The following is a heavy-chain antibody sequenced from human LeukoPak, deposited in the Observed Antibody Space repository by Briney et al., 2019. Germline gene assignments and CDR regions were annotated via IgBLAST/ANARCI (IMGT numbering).Heavy chain of an antibody. CDR1: GYTFTSYY. J-gene: IGHJ4*02. CDR2: INPSGGST. Sequence: ASVKVSRKASGYTFTSYYMHWVRQAPGQGLEWMGIINPSGGSTSYAQKFQGRVTMTRDTSTSTVYMELSSLRSEDTAVYYCVRDASSGWPHFDYWGQGTLVTVSS. D-gene: IGHD6-19*01. CDR3: VRDASSGWPHFDY. V-gene: IGHV1-46*01.